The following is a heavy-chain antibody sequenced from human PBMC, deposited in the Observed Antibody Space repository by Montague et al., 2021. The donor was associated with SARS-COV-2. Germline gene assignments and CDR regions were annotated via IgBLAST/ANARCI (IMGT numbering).Heavy chain of an antibody. CDR3: AKGGFYRFDAFDT. CDR1: GFTFSSYW. J-gene: IGHJ3*02. CDR2: INSDGSIT. D-gene: IGHD2/OR15-2a*01. V-gene: IGHV3-74*01. Sequence: SLRLSCAASGFTFSSYWTHWVRQAPGKGLVWVSYINSDGSITHYADPVKGRFTISKDNAKSTLYLQMNNLRAEDTAVYYCAKGGFYRFDAFDTWGQGTIVTVSS.